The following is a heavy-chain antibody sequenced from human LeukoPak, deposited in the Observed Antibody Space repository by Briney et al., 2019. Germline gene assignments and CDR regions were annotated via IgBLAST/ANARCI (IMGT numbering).Heavy chain of an antibody. CDR2: IWYDGTNK. J-gene: IGHJ4*02. CDR1: GFTFTSYG. CDR3: ATQFRPAYYYDSRAYWGYFDS. Sequence: GGSLRLSCAASGFTFTSYGMHWVRQAPGEGLEWVAFIWYDGTNKYYADSVKGRFTISRDNSNNILYLQMDSLRAEDTAVYYGATQFRPAYYYDSRAYWGYFDSWGRGTMVTVPS. D-gene: IGHD3-22*01. V-gene: IGHV3-30*02.